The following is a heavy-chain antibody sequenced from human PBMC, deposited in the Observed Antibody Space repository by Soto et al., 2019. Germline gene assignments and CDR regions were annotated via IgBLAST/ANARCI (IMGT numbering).Heavy chain of an antibody. CDR1: GFTFSNAW. D-gene: IGHD4-17*01. V-gene: IGHV3-15*01. J-gene: IGHJ3*02. Sequence: EVQLVESGGGLVKPGGSLRLSCAASGFTFSNAWMSWVRQAPGKGLEWVGRIKSKTDGGTTDYAAPVKGRFTISRDDSKNTLYLQMNSLKTEDTAVYYCTTDYGDYGALPGLAQDAFDIWGQGTMVTVSS. CDR3: TTDYGDYGALPGLAQDAFDI. CDR2: IKSKTDGGTT.